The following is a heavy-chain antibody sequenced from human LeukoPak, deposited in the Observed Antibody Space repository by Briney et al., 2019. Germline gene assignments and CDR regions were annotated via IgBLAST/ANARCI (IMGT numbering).Heavy chain of an antibody. CDR3: ATVAREMDSYYYYGMDV. J-gene: IGHJ6*02. V-gene: IGHV1-24*01. CDR2: FDPEDGET. Sequence: GASVTVSCKVSGYTLTELSMHWVRQAPGKGLEWMGGFDPEDGETIYAQKFQGRVTMTEDTSTDTAYMELSSLRSEDTAVYYCATVAREMDSYYYYGMDVWGQGTTVTVSS. CDR1: GYTLTELS. D-gene: IGHD3/OR15-3a*01.